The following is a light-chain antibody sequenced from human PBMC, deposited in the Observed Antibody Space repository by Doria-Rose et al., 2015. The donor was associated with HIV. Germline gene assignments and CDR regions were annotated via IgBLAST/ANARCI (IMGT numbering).Light chain of an antibody. CDR1: QSLLYTSKNY. CDR3: QQYYDTPS. CDR2: WAS. Sequence: TQSPESLGMSLGERATLNCKSNQSLLYTSKNYLAWYQQKPGQPPKLLIYWASTRQYGVTARFSGSGSGTDFTLTISSLEAEDVAVYYCQQYYDTPSFGPGXTXDIK. V-gene: IGKV4-1*01. J-gene: IGKJ3*01.